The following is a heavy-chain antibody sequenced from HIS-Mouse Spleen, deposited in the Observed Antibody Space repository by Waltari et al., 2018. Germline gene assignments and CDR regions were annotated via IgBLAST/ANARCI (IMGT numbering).Heavy chain of an antibody. D-gene: IGHD4-17*01. CDR3: AREPHYGGNSHFDY. Sequence: SCAASGFTFSSYWMSWVRQAPGKGLEWVANIKQDGSGKYYVDSVKGRFTISRDNAKNSLYLQMNSLRAEDTAVYYCAREPHYGGNSHFDYWGQGTLVTVSS. J-gene: IGHJ4*02. CDR2: IKQDGSGK. CDR1: GFTFSSYW. V-gene: IGHV3-7*01.